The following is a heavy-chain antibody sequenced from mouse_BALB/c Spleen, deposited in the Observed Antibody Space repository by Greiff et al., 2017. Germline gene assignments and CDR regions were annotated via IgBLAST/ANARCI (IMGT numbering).Heavy chain of an antibody. D-gene: IGHD3-3*01. CDR1: GFTFSSYA. Sequence: EVMLVESGGGLVKPGGSLKLSCAASGFTFSSYAMSWVRQSPEKRLEWVAEISSGGSYTYYPDTVTGRFTISRDNAKNTLYLEMSSLRSEDTAMYYCARDGGRAMDYWGQGTSVTVSS. CDR3: ARDGGRAMDY. J-gene: IGHJ4*01. V-gene: IGHV5-9-4*01. CDR2: ISSGGSYT.